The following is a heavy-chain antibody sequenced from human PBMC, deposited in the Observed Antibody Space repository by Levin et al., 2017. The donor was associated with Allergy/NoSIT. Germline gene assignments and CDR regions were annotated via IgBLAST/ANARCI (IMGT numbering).Heavy chain of an antibody. J-gene: IGHJ4*02. D-gene: IGHD3-16*01. Sequence: GGSLSLSCTASGFSFSAFPMTWVRQAPGKGLEWVGRSNSKTTGGTTDYAAPVKGRSTILRDDSKSTLYLQMNSLRIEDTAVYSCPPSEGAYPDYWGQGTKVTVSS. CDR2: SNSKTTGGTT. CDR1: GFSFSAFP. V-gene: IGHV3-15*01. CDR3: PPSEGAYPDY.